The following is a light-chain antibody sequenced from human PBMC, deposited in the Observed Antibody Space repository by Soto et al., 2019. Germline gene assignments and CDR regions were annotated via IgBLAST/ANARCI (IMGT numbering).Light chain of an antibody. J-gene: IGKJ5*01. CDR2: GAS. V-gene: IGKV3-20*01. Sequence: EIVLTHSLGTLALSPGERATLSCSASQSVSSSYLAWYQQKSGLTSRLIIYGASGRDDGIQHRLSGSGFGTDFTITNSTVEPEDFAVYYCQQYGTPRSVTFGQGLRLEIK. CDR1: QSVSSSY. CDR3: QQYGTPRSVT.